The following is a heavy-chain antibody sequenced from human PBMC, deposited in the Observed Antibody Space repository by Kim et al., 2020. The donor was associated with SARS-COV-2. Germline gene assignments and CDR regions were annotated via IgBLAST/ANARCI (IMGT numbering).Heavy chain of an antibody. Sequence: KGRLTISRDYSKNTLYLQMNSLRAEDTAVYYCAKDRGYSGYVGSSLYGMDLWSQGTTVTVSS. V-gene: IGHV3-30*02. CDR3: AKDRGYSGYVGSSLYGMDL. J-gene: IGHJ6*02. D-gene: IGHD5-12*01.